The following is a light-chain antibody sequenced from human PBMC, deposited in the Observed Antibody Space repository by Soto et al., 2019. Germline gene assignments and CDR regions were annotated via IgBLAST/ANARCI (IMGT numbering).Light chain of an antibody. Sequence: EIVLTQSPGTLSLSPGERATLSCRASQSVSSTYLAWYQQKPGQAPGLLLYGASNRASGIPDRFAGSGSGTDFTLTISRLEPEDFAVYYCQQYGISPPTFVGRTKLNIK. V-gene: IGKV3-20*01. CDR1: QSVSSTY. J-gene: IGKJ4*01. CDR2: GAS. CDR3: QQYGISPPT.